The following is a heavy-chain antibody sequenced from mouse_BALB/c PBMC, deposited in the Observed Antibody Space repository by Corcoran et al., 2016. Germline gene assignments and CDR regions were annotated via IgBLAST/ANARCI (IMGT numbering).Heavy chain of an antibody. CDR3: ARDYVSSYYAMDY. Sequence: EVQLQQSGPELVKPGASVKISCKASGYSFTGYYMHWVKQSHVKSLEWIGRINPYNGATSYNQNFKDKASLTVDKSSSTAYMELHSLTSEDSAVYYCARDYVSSYYAMDYWGQGTSVTVSS. D-gene: IGHD1-1*01. CDR2: INPYNGAT. V-gene: IGHV1-26*01. CDR1: GYSFTGYY. J-gene: IGHJ4*01.